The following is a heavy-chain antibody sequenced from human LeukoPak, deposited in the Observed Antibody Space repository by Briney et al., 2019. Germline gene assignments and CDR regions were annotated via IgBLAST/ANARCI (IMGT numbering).Heavy chain of an antibody. J-gene: IGHJ4*02. CDR1: GGTFSSYA. CDR2: IIPIFGTA. D-gene: IGHD3-16*01. V-gene: IGHV1-69*05. Sequence: SVKVSCKASGGTFSSYAISWVRQAPGQGLEWMGGIIPIFGTANYAQKFQGRVTITTDESTSTAYVGLSSLRSEDTAVYYCARETPMITFGGVFDYWGQGTLVTVSS. CDR3: ARETPMITFGGVFDY.